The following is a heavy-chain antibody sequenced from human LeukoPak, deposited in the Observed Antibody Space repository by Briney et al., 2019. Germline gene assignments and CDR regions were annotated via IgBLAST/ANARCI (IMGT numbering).Heavy chain of an antibody. CDR1: GFTFSIYN. Sequence: GGSLRLSCAASGFTFSIYNMNWVRQAPGKGLEWVSSISSSSSYIYYADSVEGRFTISRDNAKSSLYLQMNSLRAEDTAVYYCARLTTTVTTPFDYWGQGTLVTVSS. D-gene: IGHD4-17*01. CDR3: ARLTTTVTTPFDY. CDR2: ISSSSSYI. V-gene: IGHV3-21*01. J-gene: IGHJ4*02.